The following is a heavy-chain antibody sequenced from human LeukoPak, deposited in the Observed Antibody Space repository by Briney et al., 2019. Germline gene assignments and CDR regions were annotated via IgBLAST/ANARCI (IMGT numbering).Heavy chain of an antibody. Sequence: PSETLSFTCAAAGSSISDGYYWAWIRQPPGKGLEWIGCIYHSGSRYERGSTYYNPSLKSRVTISADTSKNEFSLKLKFVTAADTAVYYCARNYSRSPGGLKYFDYWGQGSLVTVSS. J-gene: IGHJ4*02. CDR2: IYHSGSRYERGST. D-gene: IGHD6-6*01. CDR1: GSSISDGYY. V-gene: IGHV4-38-2*01. CDR3: ARNYSRSPGGLKYFDY.